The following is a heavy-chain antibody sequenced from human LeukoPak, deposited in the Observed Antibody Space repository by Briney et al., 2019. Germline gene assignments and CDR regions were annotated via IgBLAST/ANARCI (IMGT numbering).Heavy chain of an antibody. V-gene: IGHV3-66*01. J-gene: IGHJ4*02. CDR2: IYSGDST. CDR1: GFSFSNCW. CDR3: ARGIGHSYGNDYFDY. Sequence: GGSLRLSCAASGFSFSNCWMHWVRQAPGKGLEWVSVIYSGDSTYYADSVKGRFTISRDNSKNTLYLQMDSLRAEDTALYYCARGIGHSYGNDYFDYWGQGTLVTVSS. D-gene: IGHD5-18*01.